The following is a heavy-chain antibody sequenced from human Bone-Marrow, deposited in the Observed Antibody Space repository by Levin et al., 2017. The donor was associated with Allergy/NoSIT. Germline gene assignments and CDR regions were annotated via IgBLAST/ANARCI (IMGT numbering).Heavy chain of an antibody. J-gene: IGHJ4*02. D-gene: IGHD5-18*01. CDR2: ISAHNGDT. V-gene: IGHV1-18*01. Sequence: ASVKVSCKASGYIFSRYGISWVRQAPGQGLQWMGWISAHNGDTNYAQKFQGRVTMTTDTSTSTAYMELRSLRSDDTAVYYCARDRDTNMAILFDYWGQGTLVTVSS. CDR1: GYIFSRYG. CDR3: ARDRDTNMAILFDY.